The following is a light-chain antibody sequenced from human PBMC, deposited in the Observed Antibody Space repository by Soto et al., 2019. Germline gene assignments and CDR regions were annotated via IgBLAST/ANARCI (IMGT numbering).Light chain of an antibody. CDR1: QSISSY. J-gene: IGKJ5*01. Sequence: DIQMTQSPSSLSTSVGDRVTITCRASQSISSYLNWYQQKPGKAPKLLIYAASSLQSGVPSRFSGSGSGTDFTLTISSLQPEDFATYYCQQSYSTPQATLGQGTRLEIK. CDR3: QQSYSTPQAT. CDR2: AAS. V-gene: IGKV1-39*01.